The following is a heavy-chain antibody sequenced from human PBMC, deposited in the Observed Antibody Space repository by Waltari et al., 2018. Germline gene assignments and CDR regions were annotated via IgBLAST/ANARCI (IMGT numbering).Heavy chain of an antibody. CDR3: ARTSSGWYFDL. D-gene: IGHD6-19*01. J-gene: IGHJ2*01. V-gene: IGHV1-3*01. CDR2: INAGNGNT. CDR1: GYTFTSYA. Sequence: QVQLVQSGAEVKKPGASVTVSCKASGYTFTSYAMHWVRQAPGQRLEWMGWINAGNGNTKYSQKFQGRVTITRDTSASTAYMELSSLRSEDTAVYYCARTSSGWYFDLWGRGTLVTVSS.